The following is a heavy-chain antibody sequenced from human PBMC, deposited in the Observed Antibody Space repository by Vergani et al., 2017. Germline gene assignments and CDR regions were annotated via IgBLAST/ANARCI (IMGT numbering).Heavy chain of an antibody. V-gene: IGHV3-30-3*01. D-gene: IGHD5/OR15-5a*01. CDR3: ARRVRSSGPLYYYYYYYF. CDR1: GFTFSSYA. Sequence: QVQLVESGGGVVQPGRSLRLSCAASGFTFSSYAMHWVRQAPGKGLACVAVIAYDGSNKYYADSVKGRFTISRDNSKNTLYLQMNSLRAEDTAVYYCARRVRSSGPLYYYYYYYFWGKGTTVIVSS. J-gene: IGHJ6*03. CDR2: IAYDGSNK.